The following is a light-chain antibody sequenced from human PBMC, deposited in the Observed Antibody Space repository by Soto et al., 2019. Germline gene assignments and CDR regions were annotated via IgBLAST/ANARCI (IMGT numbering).Light chain of an antibody. CDR1: QSVSSK. CDR3: QQYSNWPPIT. Sequence: EMVMTQSPATLSVSPGERATLSCRASQSVSSKLAWYQQKPGQAPRLLIYDTSTRATGIPARFSGSGSGTEFTLTISSLQSEDFAVYYCQQYSNWPPITFGQGTRL. J-gene: IGKJ5*01. V-gene: IGKV3-15*01. CDR2: DTS.